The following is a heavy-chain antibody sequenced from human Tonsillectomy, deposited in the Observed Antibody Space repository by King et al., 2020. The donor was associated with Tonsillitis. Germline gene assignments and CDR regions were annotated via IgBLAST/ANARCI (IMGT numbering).Heavy chain of an antibody. D-gene: IGHD1-26*01. CDR2: INQDGGEK. CDR3: AGGGRKGVGSPDY. V-gene: IGHV3-7*01. CDR1: GFTFKNYW. J-gene: IGHJ4*01. Sequence: VQLVESGGNLVQPGGSLRLSCAASGFTFKNYWMNWVRQAPGTGLEWVANINQDGGEKYYVDSVKGRFIISRDNAENSLYLQMDSLRAEDSDVYYCAGGGRKGVGSPDYWGQGNLVTVSS.